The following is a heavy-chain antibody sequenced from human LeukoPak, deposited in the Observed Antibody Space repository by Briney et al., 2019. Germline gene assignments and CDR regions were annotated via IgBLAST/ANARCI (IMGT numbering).Heavy chain of an antibody. J-gene: IGHJ4*02. V-gene: IGHV4-59*08. CDR2: IYYSGST. CDR3: AAAAAGTEY. Sequence: SETLSLTCTVSGASISSHYWSWIRQPPGKGLEWIGYIYYSGSTNYNPSLKSRVTISVDTSKNQFSLKLSSVTAADTAVYYCAAAAAGTEYWGQGTLVTVSS. D-gene: IGHD6-13*01. CDR1: GASISSHY.